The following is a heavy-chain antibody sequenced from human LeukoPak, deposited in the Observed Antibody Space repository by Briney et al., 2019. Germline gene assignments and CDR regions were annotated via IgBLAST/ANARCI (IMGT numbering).Heavy chain of an antibody. Sequence: PGGSLRLSCAASGFTSSSYSMNWVRQAPGKGLEWVSYISGSTSAVYYADSVRGRFTISRDNAKNSLYLQMNSLRDDDTAVYYCARRERQSANYYYFDYWGQGTLVTVSS. J-gene: IGHJ4*02. D-gene: IGHD4/OR15-4a*01. CDR1: GFTSSSYS. V-gene: IGHV3-48*02. CDR2: ISGSTSAV. CDR3: ARRERQSANYYYFDY.